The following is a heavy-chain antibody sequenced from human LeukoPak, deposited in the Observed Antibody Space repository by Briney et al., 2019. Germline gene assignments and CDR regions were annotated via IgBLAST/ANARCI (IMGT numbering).Heavy chain of an antibody. CDR3: AKGGYSYGSLDY. J-gene: IGHJ4*02. CDR1: GFTFSSYG. CDR2: ISYDGSNK. D-gene: IGHD5-18*01. Sequence: PGGSLRLSCAASGFTFSSYGMHWVRQAPGKGLEWVAVISYDGSNKYYADSVKGRFTISRDNSKNTLYLQMNRLRAEDTVVYYCAKGGYSYGSLDYWGQGTLVTVSS. V-gene: IGHV3-30*18.